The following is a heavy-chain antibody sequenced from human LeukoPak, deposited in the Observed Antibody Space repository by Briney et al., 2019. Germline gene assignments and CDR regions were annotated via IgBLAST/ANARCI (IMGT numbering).Heavy chain of an antibody. V-gene: IGHV4-34*01. CDR3: ARGYDSSGYYEGSFDP. CDR2: INHSGST. J-gene: IGHJ5*02. Sequence: SETLSLTCAVYGGSFSGYYWSWIRQPPGKGLEWIGEINHSGSTNYNPSLKSRVTISVDTSKDQFSLKLSSVTAADTAVYYCARGYDSSGYYEGSFDPWGQGTLVTVSS. D-gene: IGHD3-22*01. CDR1: GGSFSGYY.